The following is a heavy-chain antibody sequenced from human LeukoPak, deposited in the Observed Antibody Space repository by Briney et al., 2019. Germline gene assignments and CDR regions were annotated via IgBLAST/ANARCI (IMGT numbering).Heavy chain of an antibody. CDR3: ARDRSGEWGLLIDY. V-gene: IGHV3-66*02. CDR1: GFTVSSNY. Sequence: GGSLRLSCAASGFTVSSNYMSWVRQAPGKGLEWVSVIYSGGSTYYADSVKGRFTISRDNSKNTLYLQMNSLRAEDTAVYYCARDRSGEWGLLIDYWGQGTLVTVSS. CDR2: IYSGGST. D-gene: IGHD1-26*01. J-gene: IGHJ4*02.